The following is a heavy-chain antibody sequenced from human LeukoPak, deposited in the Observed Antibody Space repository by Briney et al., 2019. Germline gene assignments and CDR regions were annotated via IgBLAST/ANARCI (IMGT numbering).Heavy chain of an antibody. D-gene: IGHD5-18*01. V-gene: IGHV4-4*07. Sequence: SETLSLTCTVSGGSISSYFWTWIRQPAGKGLEWIGRIYSSGRTNYNPSLKSRVTMSVDTSKNQLSLKVTSVTAADTAVYYCARLIVDTAMVGYYYYYGMDVWGQGTTVTVSS. CDR3: ARLIVDTAMVGYYYYYGMDV. CDR1: GGSISSYF. CDR2: IYSSGRT. J-gene: IGHJ6*02.